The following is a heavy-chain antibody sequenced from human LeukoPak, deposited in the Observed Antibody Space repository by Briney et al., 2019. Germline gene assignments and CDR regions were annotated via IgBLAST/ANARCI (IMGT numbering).Heavy chain of an antibody. CDR2: IYNSGSA. CDR1: GGSISSYY. D-gene: IGHD1-26*01. Sequence: SETLSLTCTVPGGSISSYYWSWIRQPPGKGLEWIGYIYNSGSANYNPSLKSRVTISEDTSKNQFSLKLSSVTAADTAVCYCARGRERYYYYGMDVWGQGTTVTVSS. V-gene: IGHV4-59*01. J-gene: IGHJ6*02. CDR3: ARGRERYYYYGMDV.